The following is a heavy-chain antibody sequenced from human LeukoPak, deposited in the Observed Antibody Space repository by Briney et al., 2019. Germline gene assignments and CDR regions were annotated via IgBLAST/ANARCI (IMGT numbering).Heavy chain of an antibody. V-gene: IGHV4-59*08. D-gene: IGHD5-12*01. J-gene: IGHJ3*02. CDR2: MYYSGST. CDR1: GGSISRYS. CDR3: ARHGGESIVAMILHAFDI. Sequence: SETLSLTCTVSGGSISRYSWSWIRQPPGKGLEWIGSMYYSGSTNYNPSLKSRVTMSVDTSKNQFSLRLSSVTAADTAVYYCARHGGESIVAMILHAFDIWGQGTMVTVSS.